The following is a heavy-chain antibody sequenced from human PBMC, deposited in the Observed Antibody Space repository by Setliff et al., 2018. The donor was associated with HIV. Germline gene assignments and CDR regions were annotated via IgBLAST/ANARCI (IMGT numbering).Heavy chain of an antibody. D-gene: IGHD3-10*01. V-gene: IGHV1-18*01. CDR2: ISAYNGHT. CDR3: TRIRAMVRGVTSYDAFDI. CDR1: GYTFSSYG. J-gene: IGHJ3*02. Sequence: ASVKVSCKASGYTFSSYGISWVRQAPGQGLEWMGWISAYNGHTNYGQNLQGRVTMTTDTSTSTVYMELSSLRFDDTAVYYCTRIRAMVRGVTSYDAFDIWGQGTKVTVSS.